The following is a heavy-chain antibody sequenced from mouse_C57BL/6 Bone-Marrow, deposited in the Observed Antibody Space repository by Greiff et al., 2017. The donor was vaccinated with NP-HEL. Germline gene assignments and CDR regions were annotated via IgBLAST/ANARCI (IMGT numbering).Heavy chain of an antibody. D-gene: IGHD1-1*01. CDR3: ARKGSSYGDWFAY. Sequence: QVQLKESGPELVKPGASVKLSCKASGYTFTSYDINWVKQRPGQGLEWIGWIYPRDGSTKYNEKFKGKATLTVDTSSSTAYMELHSLTSEDSAVYFCARKGSSYGDWFAYWGQGTLVTVSA. CDR2: IYPRDGST. V-gene: IGHV1-85*01. CDR1: GYTFTSYD. J-gene: IGHJ3*01.